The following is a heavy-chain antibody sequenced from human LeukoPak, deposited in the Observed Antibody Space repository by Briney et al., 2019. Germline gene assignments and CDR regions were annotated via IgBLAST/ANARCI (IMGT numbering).Heavy chain of an antibody. CDR3: ARQKYHDRGPGAFDI. J-gene: IGHJ3*02. Sequence: GGSLRLSCAASGFTFSSYSMNWVRQTPGKGLEWVSSISSSSYIYYADSVKGRFTISRDNAKNSLYLQMNSLRAEDTAVYYCARQKYHDRGPGAFDIWGQGTMVTVSS. V-gene: IGHV3-21*01. CDR2: ISSSSYI. CDR1: GFTFSSYS. D-gene: IGHD3-22*01.